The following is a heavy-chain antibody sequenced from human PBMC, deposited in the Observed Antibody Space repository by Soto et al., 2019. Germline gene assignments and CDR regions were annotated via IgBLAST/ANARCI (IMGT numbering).Heavy chain of an antibody. J-gene: IGHJ6*02. CDR3: AKEDSSGWSYYYYGMDV. CDR2: ISGSGGST. Sequence: GGSLSLSCAASGFTFSSYAMSWVRQAPGKGLEWVSAISGSGGSTYYADSVKGRFTISRDNSKNTLYLQMNSLRAEDTAVYYCAKEDSSGWSYYYYGMDVWGQGTTVTVSS. CDR1: GFTFSSYA. V-gene: IGHV3-23*01. D-gene: IGHD6-19*01.